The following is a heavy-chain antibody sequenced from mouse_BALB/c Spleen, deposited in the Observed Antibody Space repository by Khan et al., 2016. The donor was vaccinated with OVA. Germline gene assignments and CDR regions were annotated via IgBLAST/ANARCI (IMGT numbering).Heavy chain of an antibody. V-gene: IGHV1-7*01. CDR3: ARDRIDY. J-gene: IGHJ2*01. CDR2: FNPTSGYT. Sequence: QVQLQQSGAELAKPGASVKMSCTASGYTFTSYWMHWIKQRPGQGLEWIGYFNPTSGYTDYNQKFKDKATLTADKSSSPAYMQLSSLTSDDSAVYYCARDRIDYWGQGTALTVSS. CDR1: GYTFTSYW.